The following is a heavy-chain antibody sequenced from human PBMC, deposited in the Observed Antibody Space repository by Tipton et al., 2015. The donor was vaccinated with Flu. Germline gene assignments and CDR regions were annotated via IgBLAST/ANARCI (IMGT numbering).Heavy chain of an antibody. CDR2: ISRSGSYT. V-gene: IGHV3-21*01. CDR3: ARRLGSTTRNPYYYYYGMDV. D-gene: IGHD2-2*01. CDR1: GFTFSSYS. Sequence: SLRLSCAASGFTFSSYSMNWVRQAPGKGPEWVSAISRSGSYTYYADSVKGRFTISRDNARKSLYLQMNSLRAEDTAVYYCARRLGSTTRNPYYYYYGMDVWGQGTTVTVSS. J-gene: IGHJ6*02.